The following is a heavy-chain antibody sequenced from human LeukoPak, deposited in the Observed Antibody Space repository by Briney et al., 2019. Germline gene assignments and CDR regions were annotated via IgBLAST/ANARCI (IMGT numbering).Heavy chain of an antibody. Sequence: GGSLRLSCEASGFTFSTFAMIWVRQPPGKGLEWVSSIFPSGGEIHYADSVRGRFTISRDNSKSTLSLQMNSLRTEDTAIYYCATYRQVLLPFESWGQGTLVTVSS. D-gene: IGHD2-8*02. CDR1: GFTFSTFA. CDR3: ATYRQVLLPFES. J-gene: IGHJ4*02. CDR2: IFPSGGEI. V-gene: IGHV3-23*01.